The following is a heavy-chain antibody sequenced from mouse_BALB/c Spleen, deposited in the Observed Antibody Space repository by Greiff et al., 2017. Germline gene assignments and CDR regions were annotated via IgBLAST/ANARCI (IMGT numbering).Heavy chain of an antibody. CDR2: INPGSGGT. V-gene: IGHV1-54*02. Sequence: VQLQQSGAELVRPGTSVKVSCKASGYAFTNYLIEWVKQRPGQGLEWIGVINPGSGGTNYNEKFKGKATFTADTSSNTAYMQLSSLTSEDSAVYYCARGEGNYWGQGTTLTVSS. CDR3: ARGEGNY. CDR1: GYAFTNYL. J-gene: IGHJ2*01.